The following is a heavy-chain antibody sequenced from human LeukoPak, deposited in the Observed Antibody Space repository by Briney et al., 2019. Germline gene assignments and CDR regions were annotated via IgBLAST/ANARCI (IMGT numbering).Heavy chain of an antibody. CDR1: GFTFSSYA. CDR3: AKPHYDILTGALTHFDY. D-gene: IGHD3-9*01. J-gene: IGHJ4*02. Sequence: PGGTLRLSCAASGFTFSSYAMSWVRQAPGKGLEWVSAINDSGASTYYADSVKGRSIISRNNSKNTLYLRMNSLSAEDTAVYYCAKPHYDILTGALTHFDYWGQGTLVTVSS. CDR2: INDSGAST. V-gene: IGHV3-23*01.